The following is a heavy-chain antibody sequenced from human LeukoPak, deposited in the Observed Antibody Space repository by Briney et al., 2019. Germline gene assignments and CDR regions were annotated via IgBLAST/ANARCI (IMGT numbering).Heavy chain of an antibody. CDR3: ASTAYYYDSSPRWFDP. V-gene: IGHV4-30-4*07. CDR1: GGSISSGGYS. D-gene: IGHD3-22*01. Sequence: PSETLSLTCAVSGGSISSGGYSWSWIRQPPGKGLEWIGYIYYSGSTYYNPSLKSRVTISVDTSKNQFSLKLSSLTAADTAVYYCASTAYYYDSSPRWFDPWGQGALVTVSS. CDR2: IYYSGST. J-gene: IGHJ5*02.